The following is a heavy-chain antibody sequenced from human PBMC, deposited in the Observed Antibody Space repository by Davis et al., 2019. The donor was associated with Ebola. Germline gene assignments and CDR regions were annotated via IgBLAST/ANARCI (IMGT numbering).Heavy chain of an antibody. CDR1: GYTFTSYG. D-gene: IGHD1-26*01. CDR3: ARVSGRLSIGIVASRQHYNWFDP. V-gene: IGHV1-18*01. Sequence: ASVKVSCKASGYTFTSYGISWVRQAPGQGLEWMGWISAYNGNTNYAQKLQGRVTMTTDTSTSTAYMELRSLRSDDTAVYYCARVSGRLSIGIVASRQHYNWFDPWGQGTLVTVSS. CDR2: ISAYNGNT. J-gene: IGHJ5*02.